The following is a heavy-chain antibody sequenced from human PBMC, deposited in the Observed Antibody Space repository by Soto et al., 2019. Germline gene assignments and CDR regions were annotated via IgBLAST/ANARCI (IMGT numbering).Heavy chain of an antibody. D-gene: IGHD6-13*01. Sequence: LSLTCAASGFTFSSYGMHWVRQAPGKGLEWVAVISYDGSNKYYADSVKGRFTISRDNSKNTLYLQMNSLRAEDTAVYYCAKEGPPRASAAGTYELDMDVWGKGTTVTVSS. CDR1: GFTFSSYG. CDR3: AKEGPPRASAAGTYELDMDV. V-gene: IGHV3-30*18. J-gene: IGHJ6*03. CDR2: ISYDGSNK.